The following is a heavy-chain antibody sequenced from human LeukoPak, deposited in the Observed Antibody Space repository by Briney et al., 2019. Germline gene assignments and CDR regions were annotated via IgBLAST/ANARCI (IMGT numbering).Heavy chain of an antibody. CDR2: IYYSGST. V-gene: IGHV4-30-4*01. CDR3: ARVGDCGGDCYSVDWFGP. J-gene: IGHJ5*02. CDR1: GGSISSGDYY. Sequence: SQTLSLTCTVSGGSISSGDYYWSWIRQPPGKGLEWIGYIYYSGSTYYNPSLKSRVTISVDTSKNQFSLKLSSVTAADTAVYYCARVGDCGGDCYSVDWFGPWGQGTLVTVSS. D-gene: IGHD2-21*02.